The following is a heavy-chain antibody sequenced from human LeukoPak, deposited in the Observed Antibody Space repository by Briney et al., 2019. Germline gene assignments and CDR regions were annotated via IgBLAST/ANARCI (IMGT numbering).Heavy chain of an antibody. CDR1: GFTFSSYE. Sequence: GGSLRLSCAASGFTFSSYEMNWVRQAPGKGLEWVSGISGSGDSTYYADSVKGRFTISRDNSKNTLYLQMNSLRAEDTAVYYCARRSGIAVAGAFDYWGQGTLVTVSS. CDR3: ARRSGIAVAGAFDY. D-gene: IGHD6-19*01. V-gene: IGHV3-23*01. CDR2: ISGSGDST. J-gene: IGHJ4*02.